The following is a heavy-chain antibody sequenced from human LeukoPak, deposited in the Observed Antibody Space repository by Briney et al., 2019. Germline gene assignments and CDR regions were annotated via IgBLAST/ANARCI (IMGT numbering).Heavy chain of an antibody. CDR3: ARRRITMIVVVRDDAFDI. CDR1: GYTFTSYG. V-gene: IGHV1-18*01. D-gene: IGHD3-22*01. Sequence: ASVKVSCKASGYTFTSYGISWVRQAPGQGLERMGWISASNGNTNYAQKLQGRVTMTTDTSTSTAYMELRSLRSDDTAVYYCARRRITMIVVVRDDAFDIWGQGTMVTVSS. CDR2: ISASNGNT. J-gene: IGHJ3*02.